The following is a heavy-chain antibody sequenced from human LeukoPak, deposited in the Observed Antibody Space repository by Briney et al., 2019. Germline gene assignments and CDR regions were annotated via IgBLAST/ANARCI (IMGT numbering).Heavy chain of an antibody. V-gene: IGHV3-23*01. Sequence: GGSLRLSCAASGFTFRNHGMNWVRQAPGKGLEWVSGISPSDGGTYYADSVKGRFTISRDDSKNTLSLQMNSLRVEDTAPYYCAQDIAWGAFEHWGQGTLVTVSS. CDR2: ISPSDGGT. CDR3: AQDIAWGAFEH. CDR1: GFTFRNHG. D-gene: IGHD7-27*01. J-gene: IGHJ4*02.